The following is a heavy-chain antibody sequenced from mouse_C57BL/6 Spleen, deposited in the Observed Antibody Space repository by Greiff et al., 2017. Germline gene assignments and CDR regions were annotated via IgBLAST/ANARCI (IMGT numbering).Heavy chain of an antibody. CDR3: ARRGTGYYAMDY. V-gene: IGHV1-19*01. J-gene: IGHJ4*01. CDR1: GYTFTDYY. Sequence: VQLKQSGPVLVKPGASVKMSCKASGYTFTDYYMNWVKQSHGKSLEWIGVINPYNGGTSYNQQFKGKATLTVDKSSSTAYMELNSLTSEDSAVYYCARRGTGYYAMDYWGQGTSVTVSS. CDR2: INPYNGGT. D-gene: IGHD4-1*01.